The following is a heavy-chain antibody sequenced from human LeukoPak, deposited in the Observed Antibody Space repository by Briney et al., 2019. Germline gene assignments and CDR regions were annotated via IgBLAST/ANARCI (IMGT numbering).Heavy chain of an antibody. V-gene: IGHV4-59*01. CDR1: GGSISSYY. Sequence: SETLSLTCTVSGGSISSYYWSWIRQPPGKGLEWIGYIYYSGSTNYNPSLKSRVTISVDTSKNQFSLKLSSVTAADTAVYYCARVDIAPYYYYYMDVWGKGTTVTVSS. J-gene: IGHJ6*03. CDR3: ARVDIAPYYYYYMDV. D-gene: IGHD5-12*01. CDR2: IYYSGST.